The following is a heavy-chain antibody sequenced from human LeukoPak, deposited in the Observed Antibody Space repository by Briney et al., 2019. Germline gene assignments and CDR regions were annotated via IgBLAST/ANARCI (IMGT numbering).Heavy chain of an antibody. CDR1: GYTFTSYG. Sequence: ASVKVSCKASGYTFTSYGISWVRQAPGQGLEWMGWMNPNSGNTAYAQKFQGRVTMTRNTSISTAYMELSSLRSEDTAVYYCARDSSGWYHWFDPWGQGSLVTVSS. D-gene: IGHD6-19*01. CDR3: ARDSSGWYHWFDP. J-gene: IGHJ5*02. V-gene: IGHV1-8*02. CDR2: MNPNSGNT.